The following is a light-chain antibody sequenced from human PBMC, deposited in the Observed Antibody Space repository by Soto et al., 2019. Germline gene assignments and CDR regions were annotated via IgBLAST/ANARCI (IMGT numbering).Light chain of an antibody. Sequence: EIVLTQSPATLSLSPGERATLSCRASQSVSTYLAWYQQKPGQAPRLLIYDVSDRATGIPAWFSGSGSGTNFTLTISGLEPEDFAVYYCQHRSGWPPWTFGQGTKVQI. V-gene: IGKV3-11*01. CDR1: QSVSTY. CDR3: QHRSGWPPWT. J-gene: IGKJ1*01. CDR2: DVS.